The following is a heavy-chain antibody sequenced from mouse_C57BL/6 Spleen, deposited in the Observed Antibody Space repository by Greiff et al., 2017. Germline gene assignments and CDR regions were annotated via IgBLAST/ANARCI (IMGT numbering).Heavy chain of an antibody. Sequence: EVMLVESGPGLAKPSQTLSLTCSVTGYSITSAYWNWIRQFPGNKLEYMGYISYSGSTYYNPSLKSRISITRDTSKNQYYLQLKSVNTEDTATYYCARGQPYFDYGGQGTTLTGSS. V-gene: IGHV3-8*01. CDR3: ARGQPYFDY. D-gene: IGHD6-1*01. J-gene: IGHJ2*01. CDR2: ISYSGST. CDR1: GYSITSAY.